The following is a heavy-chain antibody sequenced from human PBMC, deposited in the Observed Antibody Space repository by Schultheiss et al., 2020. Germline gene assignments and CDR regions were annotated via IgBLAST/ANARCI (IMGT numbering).Heavy chain of an antibody. V-gene: IGHV3-7*01. D-gene: IGHD3-3*01. CDR3: AGTYYDFWSGELV. Sequence: GGSLRLSCAASGFTFSSYAMHWVRQAPGKGLEWVANIKQDGSEKYYVDSVKGRFTISRDNAKNSLYLQMNSLRAEDTAVYYCAGTYYDFWSGELVWGQGTTVTVSS. CDR1: GFTFSSYA. CDR2: IKQDGSEK. J-gene: IGHJ6*02.